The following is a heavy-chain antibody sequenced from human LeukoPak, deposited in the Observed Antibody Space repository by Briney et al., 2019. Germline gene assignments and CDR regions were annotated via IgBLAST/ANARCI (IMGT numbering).Heavy chain of an antibody. Sequence: GGALRLPCAASGFTFSSFLMHWVRQAPGEGVVWVALINSDGSNTIYADSVKGRFTISRDNAKNTLHLQMNSLRVEDTAVYYCARSNWFDPWGQGTLVTVSS. J-gene: IGHJ5*02. CDR1: GFTFSSFL. V-gene: IGHV3-74*01. CDR2: INSDGSNT. CDR3: ARSNWFDP.